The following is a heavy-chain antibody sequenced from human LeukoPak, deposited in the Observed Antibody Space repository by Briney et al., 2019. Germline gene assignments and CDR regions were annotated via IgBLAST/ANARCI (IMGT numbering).Heavy chain of an antibody. V-gene: IGHV5-51*01. CDR1: GYSFTTYW. J-gene: IGHJ4*02. D-gene: IGHD5-12*01. CDR2: IYPGDSDT. Sequence: GESLQISCKGSGYSFTTYWIGWVRQMPEKGLEWMGIIYPGDSDTRYSPSLEGQVTISADKSISTAYLQWSSLKASDTAMYYCAGGYDEDYFDYWGQGTLVTVSS. CDR3: AGGYDEDYFDY.